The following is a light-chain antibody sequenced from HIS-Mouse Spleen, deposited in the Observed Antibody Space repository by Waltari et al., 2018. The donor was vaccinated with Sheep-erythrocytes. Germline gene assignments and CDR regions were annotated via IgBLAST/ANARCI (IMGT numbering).Light chain of an antibody. CDR1: TSDVGSYNR. J-gene: IGLJ2*01. CDR2: EGS. CDR3: CSYAGSSTLV. V-gene: IGLV2-23*01. Sequence: QSALTQPASVSGSPGKSITIPCTATTSDVGSYNRVSWYQQHPSKAPKLMIYEGSKRPSGVSNRFSGSKSGNTASLTISGLQAEDEADYYCCSYAGSSTLVFGGGTKLTVL.